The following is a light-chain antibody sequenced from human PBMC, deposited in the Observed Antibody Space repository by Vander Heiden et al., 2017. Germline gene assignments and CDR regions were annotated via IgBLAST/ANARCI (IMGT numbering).Light chain of an antibody. CDR3: QQYHNAWT. J-gene: IGKJ1*01. CDR1: QNINSW. Sequence: DIQMTQSPSALSGSVGDRVTITCRASQNINSWLAWYQQKPGKPPRLLIYKSSTLQSGVPSRFSGSGSGTTFTLTINGLQPDDFATYYCQQYHNAWTFGQGSKV. CDR2: KSS. V-gene: IGKV1-5*03.